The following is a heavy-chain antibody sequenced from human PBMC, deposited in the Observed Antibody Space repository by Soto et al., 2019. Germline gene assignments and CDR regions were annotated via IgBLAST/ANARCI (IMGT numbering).Heavy chain of an antibody. CDR3: AREKYSGYDFPRGLFDY. J-gene: IGHJ4*02. Sequence: PSETLSLTCTVSGGSISSGGYYWSWIRQHPGKGLEWIGYIYYSGSTYYNPPLKSRVTISVDTSKNQFSLKLSSVTAADTAVYYCAREKYSGYDFPRGLFDYWGQGTLVTVSS. V-gene: IGHV4-31*03. CDR2: IYYSGST. D-gene: IGHD5-12*01. CDR1: GGSISSGGYY.